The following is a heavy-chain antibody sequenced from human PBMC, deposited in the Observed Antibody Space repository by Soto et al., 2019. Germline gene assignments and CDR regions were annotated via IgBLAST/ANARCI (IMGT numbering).Heavy chain of an antibody. D-gene: IGHD3-22*01. CDR1: GYTYSLFY. Sequence: GASVKVSCNASGYTYSLFYMHWVRQAPGQGLEWMGIINPSGDNTSYSQKFQGRVTMTRDTSTSTVYMELSSLSSEDTAVYYCARDKFDSSGYYCAHWAQGTPVTVSS. J-gene: IGHJ4*02. CDR3: ARDKFDSSGYYCAH. V-gene: IGHV1-46*01. CDR2: INPSGDNT.